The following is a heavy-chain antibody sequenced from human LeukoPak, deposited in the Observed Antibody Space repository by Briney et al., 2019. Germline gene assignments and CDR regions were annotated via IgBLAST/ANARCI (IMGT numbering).Heavy chain of an antibody. D-gene: IGHD3-22*01. CDR3: ARRYYYDSSGYQYYFDY. CDR2: IYYSGST. Sequence: SETLSLTCTVSGGSISSGDYYWSWIRQPPGKGLEWIGYIYYSGSTYYNPPLKSRVTISVDTSKNQFSLKLSSVTAADTAVYYCARRYYYDSSGYQYYFDYWGQGTLVTVSS. CDR1: GGSISSGDYY. J-gene: IGHJ4*02. V-gene: IGHV4-30-4*01.